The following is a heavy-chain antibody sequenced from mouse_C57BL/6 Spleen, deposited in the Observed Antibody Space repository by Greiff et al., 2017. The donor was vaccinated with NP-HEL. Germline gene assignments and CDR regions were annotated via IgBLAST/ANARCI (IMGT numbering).Heavy chain of an antibody. V-gene: IGHV1-52*01. D-gene: IGHD1-2*01. CDR1: GYTFTSYW. CDR3: ASEHYDGVDY. Sequence: QVQLQQPGAELVRPGSSVKLSCKASGYTFTSYWMHWVKQRPIQGLEWIGNIDPSDSETHYNQKFKDKATLTVDKSSSTAYMQLSSLTSEDSAVYYCASEHYDGVDYWGQGTSVTVSS. J-gene: IGHJ4*01. CDR2: IDPSDSET.